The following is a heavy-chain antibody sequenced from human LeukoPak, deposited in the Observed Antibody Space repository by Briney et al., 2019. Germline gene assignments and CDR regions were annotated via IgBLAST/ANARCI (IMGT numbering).Heavy chain of an antibody. CDR3: AKDGSSSWYGTYDY. Sequence: GGSLRLSCAASGFTFSNYAMSWVRQAPGKGLDGVSTISGSGGSTYYADSVKGRFTISRDNSKNTLYLQMNSLRAEDTAVYYCAKDGSSSWYGTYDYWGQGTLVTVSS. CDR2: ISGSGGST. V-gene: IGHV3-23*01. CDR1: GFTFSNYA. J-gene: IGHJ4*02. D-gene: IGHD6-13*01.